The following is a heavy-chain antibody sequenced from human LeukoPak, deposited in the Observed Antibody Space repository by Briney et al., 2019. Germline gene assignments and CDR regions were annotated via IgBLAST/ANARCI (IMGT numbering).Heavy chain of an antibody. J-gene: IGHJ4*02. D-gene: IGHD3-22*01. CDR2: INPNSGST. Sequence: ASVKVSWKVSGYTFTGYYMHWVRQAPGQGLEWMGWINPNSGSTNYAQKFQGRVTMTRNTSISTAYMELSRLRSDDTAVYYCAREVLSSGYSIDYWGQGTLVTVSS. CDR3: AREVLSSGYSIDY. CDR1: GYTFTGYY. V-gene: IGHV1-2*02.